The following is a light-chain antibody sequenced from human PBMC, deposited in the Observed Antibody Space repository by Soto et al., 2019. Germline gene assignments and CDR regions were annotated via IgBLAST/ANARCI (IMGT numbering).Light chain of an antibody. CDR2: DAS. Sequence: EVVLTQSPDTLSLPPGERATLSCRASQSISSYLAWYQQKPGQAPRLLIYDASSRATGIPARFSGSGSGTGSTLTISILELEDVAVDYCQQLTYWPPQWTFGQGTKVEIK. CDR1: QSISSY. J-gene: IGKJ1*01. CDR3: QQLTYWPPQWT. V-gene: IGKV3-11*01.